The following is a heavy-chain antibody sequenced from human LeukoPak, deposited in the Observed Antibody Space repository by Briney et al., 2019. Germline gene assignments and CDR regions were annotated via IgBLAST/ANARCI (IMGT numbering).Heavy chain of an antibody. CDR2: IYYSGST. CDR1: GGSISSSSYY. Sequence: SETLSLTCTVSGGSISSSSYYWGWIRQPPGKGLEWIGSIYYSGSTYYNPSLKSRVTISVDTSKNQFSLKLSSVTATDTAVYYCARAGYSGSDFSVWGKGSTVTVSS. CDR3: ARAGYSGSDFSV. D-gene: IGHD5-12*01. V-gene: IGHV4-39*07. J-gene: IGHJ6*04.